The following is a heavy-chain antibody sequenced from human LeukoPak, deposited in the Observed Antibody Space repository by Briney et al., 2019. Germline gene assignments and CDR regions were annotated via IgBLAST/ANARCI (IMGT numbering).Heavy chain of an antibody. CDR2: IDSTSTYI. J-gene: IGHJ5*02. CDR3: AREGQGAWYWFDL. D-gene: IGHD6-19*01. CDR1: GFSSSAHI. V-gene: IGHV3-21*01. Sequence: GGSLRPSCEGSGFSSSAHIMNWVRQAPGKGLEWVSSIDSTSTYIYYADSMKGRFSISRDNAKNSLYLQMSSLRAEDTAVYYCAREGQGAWYWFDLWGQGTLVTVSS.